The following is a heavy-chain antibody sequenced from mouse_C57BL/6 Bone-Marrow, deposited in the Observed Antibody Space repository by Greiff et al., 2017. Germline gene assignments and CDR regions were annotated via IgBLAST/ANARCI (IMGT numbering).Heavy chain of an antibody. CDR3: ARNANWERVFAY. CDR2: ICPGGGT. D-gene: IGHD4-1*01. CDR1: GFSLTSYA. J-gene: IGHJ3*01. Sequence: VQLVESGPGLVAPSQSLSITCNVSGFSLTSYAISWVRQPPGKGLEWLGVICPGGGTNYNSALYSKLSISKDNSKSQVFLKMNSLQTDDTARYYCARNANWERVFAYWGQGTLVTVSA. V-gene: IGHV2-9-1*01.